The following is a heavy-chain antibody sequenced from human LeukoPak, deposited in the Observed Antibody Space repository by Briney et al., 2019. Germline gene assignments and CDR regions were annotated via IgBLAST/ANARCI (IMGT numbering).Heavy chain of an antibody. CDR3: ARRHGDYRNYYYYYGMDV. CDR1: GGSISSYY. J-gene: IGHJ6*02. Sequence: SETLSLTCTVSGGSISSYYWGWTRQPPGKGLEWIGYIYNSGSTNYNPSLRSRVTISVDTSKNQFSLKLSSVTAADTAVYYCARRHGDYRNYYYYYGMDVWGQGTTVTVSS. CDR2: IYNSGST. V-gene: IGHV4-59*08. D-gene: IGHD4-17*01.